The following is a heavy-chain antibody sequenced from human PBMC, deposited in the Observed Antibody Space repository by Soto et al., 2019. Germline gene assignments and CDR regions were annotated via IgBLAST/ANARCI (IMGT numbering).Heavy chain of an antibody. V-gene: IGHV3-21*01. Sequence: VGSLRLSCAASGCTFSSYSMNWVRQAPGKGLEWVSSISSSSSYIYYADSVKGRFTISRDNAKNPLYLKMNSMRAEDTAVYYCATLVATISLAEAYYFDYWGQGTLVTVSS. J-gene: IGHJ4*02. D-gene: IGHD5-12*01. CDR3: ATLVATISLAEAYYFDY. CDR2: ISSSSSYI. CDR1: GCTFSSYS.